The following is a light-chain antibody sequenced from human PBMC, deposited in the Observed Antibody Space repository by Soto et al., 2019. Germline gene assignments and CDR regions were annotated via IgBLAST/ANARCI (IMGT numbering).Light chain of an antibody. CDR3: GTWDSSLSAGWV. J-gene: IGLJ3*02. CDR1: SSNIGNNY. CDR2: DNN. V-gene: IGLV1-51*01. Sequence: QSVWTQPPSVSAAPGQKVTISCSGSSSNIGNNYVSWYQQLPGTAPKLLIYDNNKRPSGIPDRFSGSKSGTSATLGITGLQTGDEADYYCGTWDSSLSAGWVFGGGTQLTVL.